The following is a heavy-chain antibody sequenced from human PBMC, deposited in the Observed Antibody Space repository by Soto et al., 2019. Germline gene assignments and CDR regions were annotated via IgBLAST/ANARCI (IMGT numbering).Heavy chain of an antibody. D-gene: IGHD3-22*01. Sequence: QLQLQESGPGLVKPSETLSLTCAVSGVSIHNSHSFWGWIRHLTGKGLEFIGSVYYSGGAYYNPSLKTRVTISVDTSKNQFSLRVNSVTAADTAIYYCGRVIEGATRHTDFDSWGQGTLVTVSS. CDR1: GVSIHNSHSF. J-gene: IGHJ5*01. CDR2: VYYSGGA. CDR3: GRVIEGATRHTDFDS. V-gene: IGHV4-39*01.